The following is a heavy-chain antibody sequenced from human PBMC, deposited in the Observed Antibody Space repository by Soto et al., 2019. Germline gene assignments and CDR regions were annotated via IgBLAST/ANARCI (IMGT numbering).Heavy chain of an antibody. CDR2: IYYSGST. CDR3: ARSDIHYDSSGYYHD. J-gene: IGHJ4*02. D-gene: IGHD3-22*01. CDR1: GASISSHY. V-gene: IGHV4-59*11. Sequence: QVQLQESGPGLVKHSETLSLTCAVSGASISSHYWSWIRQPPGKGLEWIGFIYYSGSTNYNPSLNSRVTISLDTSKNQFSLKLTSVTAADTAVYYCARSDIHYDSSGYYHDWGQGTLVTVSS.